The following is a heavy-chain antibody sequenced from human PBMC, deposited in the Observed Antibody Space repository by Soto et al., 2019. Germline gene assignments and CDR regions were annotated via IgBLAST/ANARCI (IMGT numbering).Heavy chain of an antibody. V-gene: IGHV4-30-2*01. CDR3: ARGEVYYSYGMDV. CDR1: GGSISSGGYS. Sequence: PSETLSLTCAVSGGSISSGGYSWSWIRQPPGKGLEWIGYIYHSGSTYYNPSLKSRVTISVDRSKNQFSLKLSSVTAADTAVYYCARGEVYYSYGMDVWGQGTPVTVSS. CDR2: IYHSGST. J-gene: IGHJ6*02.